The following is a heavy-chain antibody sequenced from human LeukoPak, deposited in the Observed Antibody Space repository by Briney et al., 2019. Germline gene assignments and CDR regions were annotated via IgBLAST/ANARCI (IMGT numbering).Heavy chain of an antibody. CDR2: INHSGST. Sequence: SETLSLTCAVYGGSFSGYYWSWIRQPPGKGLEGIGEINHSGSTNYNPSLKSRVTISVDTSKNQFSLKLSSVTAADTAVYYCARGGISGYVYWGQGTLVTVSS. V-gene: IGHV4-34*01. CDR3: ARGGISGYVY. D-gene: IGHD5-12*01. CDR1: GGSFSGYY. J-gene: IGHJ4*02.